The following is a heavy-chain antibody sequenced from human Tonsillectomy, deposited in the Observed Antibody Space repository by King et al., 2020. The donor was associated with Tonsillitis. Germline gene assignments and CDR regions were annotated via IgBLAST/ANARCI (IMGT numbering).Heavy chain of an antibody. CDR1: GFTFSSYW. V-gene: IGHV3-7*01. CDR3: ARDRWGYSDGGY. CDR2: IKEDGSEK. J-gene: IGHJ4*02. D-gene: IGHD5-12*01. Sequence: VQLVESGGGLVLPGGSLRLSCAASGFTFSSYWMSWVRQAPGKGLEWVANIKEDGSEKYYVDSVKDRFTISRDNAKNSLYLQMNTLRAEDTAVYYCARDRWGYSDGGYWGQGTLVTVSS.